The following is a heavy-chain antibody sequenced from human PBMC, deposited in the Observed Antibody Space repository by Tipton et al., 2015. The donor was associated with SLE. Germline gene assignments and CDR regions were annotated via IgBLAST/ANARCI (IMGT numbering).Heavy chain of an antibody. V-gene: IGHV4-38-2*01. J-gene: IGHJ4*02. D-gene: IGHD3-16*01. Sequence: TLSLTCAVSGYSISSAFNWAWIRQTPGKGLELVGTIWHTGSTYYNPSLKSRVTISVDTSKKQFSLKMSSVTAADTAVYYCARLLSAYTFDHWGQGTLVTVSS. CDR2: IWHTGST. CDR3: ARLLSAYTFDH. CDR1: GYSISSAFN.